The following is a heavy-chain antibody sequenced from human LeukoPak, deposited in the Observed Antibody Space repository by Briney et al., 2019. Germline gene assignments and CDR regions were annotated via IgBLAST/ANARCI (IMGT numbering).Heavy chain of an antibody. J-gene: IGHJ5*02. CDR2: IYHSGST. D-gene: IGHD6-6*01. CDR3: ARDWWGSSFDYYNWFDP. CDR1: GGSISNYY. Sequence: SETLSLTCSVSGGSISNYYWNWIRHTPGKGLEWIGYIYHSGSTYYNPSLKSRVTISLDTSKKQFSLKLSSVTAADTAVYFCARDWWGSSFDYYNWFDPWGQGTLVTVSS. V-gene: IGHV4-59*01.